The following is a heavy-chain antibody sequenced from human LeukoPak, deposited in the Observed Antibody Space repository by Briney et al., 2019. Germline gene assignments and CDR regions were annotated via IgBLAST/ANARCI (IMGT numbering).Heavy chain of an antibody. D-gene: IGHD6-19*01. CDR1: GFTFSSYA. Sequence: SGGSLRLSCAASGFTFSSYAMSWVRQAPGKGLEWVSAISGSGGSTYYADSVKGRFTISRDNSKNTLYLQMNSLRAKDTAVYYCAKVGDPSYSSGWSPLGDFYYGIDVWGQGTTVTVSS. V-gene: IGHV3-23*01. CDR3: AKVGDPSYSSGWSPLGDFYYGIDV. CDR2: ISGSGGST. J-gene: IGHJ6*02.